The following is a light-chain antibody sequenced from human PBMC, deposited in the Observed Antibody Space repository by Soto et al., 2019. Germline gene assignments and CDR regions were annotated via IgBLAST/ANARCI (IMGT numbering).Light chain of an antibody. J-gene: IGKJ2*01. CDR1: QSVLFNSNNKDY. V-gene: IGKV4-1*01. CDR3: HQYYATPHT. CDR2: WAS. Sequence: DIVMTQSPDSLAVSLGERATINCKSSQSVLFNSNNKDYLAWYQHKPGQPPKLLFYWASTRESGVPDRFSGSGSGTDFTLTISSLQAEDVAVYYCHQYYATPHTFGQGTKLEVK.